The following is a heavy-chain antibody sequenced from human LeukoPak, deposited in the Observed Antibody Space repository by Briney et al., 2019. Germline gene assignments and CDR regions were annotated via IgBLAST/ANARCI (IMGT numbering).Heavy chain of an antibody. CDR3: ASYCTGTICYTSFS. Sequence: GGSLRLSCAASEFTFSNYVMSGARAALGRGVECVSGISGSGGSTYSADYVKGQDTISRDNSTHTLYLQMYSLRDAGTAVYCCASYCTGTICYTSFSRGQGTLVTVSS. CDR2: ISGSGGST. V-gene: IGHV3-23*01. J-gene: IGHJ4*02. D-gene: IGHD2-2*02. CDR1: EFTFSNYV.